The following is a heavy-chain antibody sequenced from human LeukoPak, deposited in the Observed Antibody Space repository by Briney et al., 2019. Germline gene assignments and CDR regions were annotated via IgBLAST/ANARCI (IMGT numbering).Heavy chain of an antibody. CDR1: GFTFSSYS. CDR2: ISSSSSTI. Sequence: PGGSLRLSCAASGFTFSSYSMNWVRQAPGKGLEWVSSISSSSSTIYYADSVKGRFTISRDNAKNSLYLQMNSLRAEDTAVYYCARELLWTTVTPYYYYGMDVWGQGTTVTVSS. J-gene: IGHJ6*02. D-gene: IGHD4-17*01. CDR3: ARELLWTTVTPYYYYGMDV. V-gene: IGHV3-21*04.